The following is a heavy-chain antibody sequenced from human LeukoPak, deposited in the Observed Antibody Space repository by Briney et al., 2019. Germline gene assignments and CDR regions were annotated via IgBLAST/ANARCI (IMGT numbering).Heavy chain of an antibody. Sequence: GGSLRLSCAASGFTFSSYAMHWVRQAPGKGLEWVAVISYDASNKYYADSVKGRFTISRDNSKNTLYLQMNSLRAEDTAVYYCARVRGSYSTDYWGQGTLVTVSS. CDR3: ARVRGSYSTDY. J-gene: IGHJ4*02. V-gene: IGHV3-30-3*01. CDR1: GFTFSSYA. D-gene: IGHD1-26*01. CDR2: ISYDASNK.